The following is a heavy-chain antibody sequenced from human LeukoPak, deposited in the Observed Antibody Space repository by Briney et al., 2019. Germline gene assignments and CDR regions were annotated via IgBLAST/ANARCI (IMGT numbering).Heavy chain of an antibody. CDR2: LSSNGYNT. D-gene: IGHD3-16*01. Sequence: GGSLLHSCAASGFSVSTSTMHWVRQAPGKGLECVSALSSNGYNTYYANSVRDRFTISRDSSKNTLYLQMDSLRPEDMAVYYCARRSADYDYWGQGSLVTVSS. J-gene: IGHJ4*02. CDR3: ARRSADYDY. CDR1: GFSVSTST. V-gene: IGHV3-64*01.